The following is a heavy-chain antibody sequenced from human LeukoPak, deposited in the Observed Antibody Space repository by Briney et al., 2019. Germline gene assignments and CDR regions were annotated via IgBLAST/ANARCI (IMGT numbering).Heavy chain of an antibody. D-gene: IGHD3-9*01. CDR1: GGSISSGGYS. CDR2: IYHSGST. V-gene: IGHV4-30-2*02. CDR3: ARSPRRYLDRGAFHPAWLDP. J-gene: IGHJ5*02. Sequence: SETLSLTCAVSGGSISSGGYSWSWIRQPPGKGLEWIGYIYHSGSTYYNPSLKSRVTISVDRSKNQFSLKLSSVTAADTAVYFCARSPRRYLDRGAFHPAWLDPWGQGALVIVSS.